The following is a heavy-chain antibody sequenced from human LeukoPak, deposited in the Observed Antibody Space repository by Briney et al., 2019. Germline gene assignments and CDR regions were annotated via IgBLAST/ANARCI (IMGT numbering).Heavy chain of an antibody. Sequence: PGGSLRLSCAASGFTFSSYWMHWVRQAPGKGLEWVSVIYSGGSTYYADSVKGRFTISRDNSKNTLYLQMNSLRAEDTAVYYCARDDYDILTGFYYGMDVWGQGTTVTVSS. CDR3: ARDDYDILTGFYYGMDV. V-gene: IGHV3-66*01. CDR2: IYSGGST. J-gene: IGHJ6*02. D-gene: IGHD3-9*01. CDR1: GFTFSSYW.